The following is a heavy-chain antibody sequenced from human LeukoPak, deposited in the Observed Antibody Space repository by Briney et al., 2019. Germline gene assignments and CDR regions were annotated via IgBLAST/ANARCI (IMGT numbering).Heavy chain of an antibody. CDR1: GASIGSYY. J-gene: IGHJ6*02. V-gene: IGHV4-59*08. CDR3: TRHDVVAVIGHGMAV. D-gene: IGHD2-15*01. CDR2: ISQNGYT. Sequence: SETLSLTCTVSGASIGSYYWSWIRQPPGKGLEWIGYISQNGYTKYTPSLKSRLTISRDTSENQFSLILSSVTAADTAVYYCTRHDVVAVIGHGMAVWGQGTTVTVSS.